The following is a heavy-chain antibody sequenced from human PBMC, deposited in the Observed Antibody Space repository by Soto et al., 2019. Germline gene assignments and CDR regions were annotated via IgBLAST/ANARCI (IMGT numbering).Heavy chain of an antibody. V-gene: IGHV1-69*01. D-gene: IGHD2-21*01. Sequence: QVQLVQSGTEVQKPGSSVKLSCKTSGGTFTNYDISWVRQAPGQGLEWMGGISPLFGSPHYSPKFEGRVTITADEVSTTAHLELSSLRFDDTAVYFCAWTLAFCGGNCYLPNFDTWGQGTLVIVSS. CDR3: AWTLAFCGGNCYLPNFDT. CDR1: GGTFTNYD. CDR2: ISPLFGSP. J-gene: IGHJ4*02.